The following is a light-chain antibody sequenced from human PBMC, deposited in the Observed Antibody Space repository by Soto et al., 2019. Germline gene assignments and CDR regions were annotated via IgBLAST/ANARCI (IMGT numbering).Light chain of an antibody. CDR3: QQIYSTPPYT. V-gene: IGKV1-39*01. CDR2: ATS. CDR1: QSISNY. J-gene: IGKJ2*01. Sequence: DIQMTQSPSSLSASVGDRVTITCRASQSISNYLNWYQQKPGQAPKLLIYATSNLQRGVPSRFSGSGSGTDFTLTISSPQPEDFATYYCQQIYSTPPYTFGQGTNLEIK.